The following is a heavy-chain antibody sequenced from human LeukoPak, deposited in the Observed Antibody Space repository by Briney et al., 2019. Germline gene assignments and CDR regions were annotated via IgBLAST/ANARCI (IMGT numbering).Heavy chain of an antibody. Sequence: GGSLRLSCVASGFTFTSHSLNWLRQAPGKGLEWVASISSNSDYILYAESVKGRFSISRDNARNSVYLQMNSLTAEDTALYYCARDWRNKYSNSWSRGEWYFDLWGRGTLVSVSS. CDR1: GFTFTSHS. V-gene: IGHV3-21*01. CDR3: ARDWRNKYSNSWSRGEWYFDL. CDR2: ISSNSDYI. J-gene: IGHJ2*01. D-gene: IGHD6-13*01.